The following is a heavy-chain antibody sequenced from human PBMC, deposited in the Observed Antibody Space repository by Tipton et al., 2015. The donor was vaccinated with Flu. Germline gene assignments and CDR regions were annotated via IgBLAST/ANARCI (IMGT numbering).Heavy chain of an antibody. CDR3: VRGPSQFYDDSGSFS. D-gene: IGHD3-22*01. CDR2: IKQDGSEK. J-gene: IGHJ5*02. V-gene: IGHV3-7*01. CDR1: GFTFTNFW. Sequence: SLRLSCATSGFTFTNFWMTWVRQAPGKGLEWVANIKQDGSEKYFVDSVRGRFAISRDNGRNSLYLQMNSLRPEDTALYYCVRGPSQFYDDSGSFSWGQGTLVSVSS.